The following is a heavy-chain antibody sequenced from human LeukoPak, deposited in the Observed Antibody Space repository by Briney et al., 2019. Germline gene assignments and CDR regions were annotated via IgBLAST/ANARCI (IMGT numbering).Heavy chain of an antibody. CDR3: AKVRGYSYGYFDY. CDR1: GFTFDEYA. Sequence: GGSLRLSCAASGFTFDEYAMHWVRQAPGKGLEWVSGISWNSGSIGYTDSVKGRFTISRDNAKNSLYLQMNSLRAEDTALYYCAKVRGYSYGYFDYWGQGTLVTVSS. CDR2: ISWNSGSI. J-gene: IGHJ4*02. D-gene: IGHD5-18*01. V-gene: IGHV3-9*01.